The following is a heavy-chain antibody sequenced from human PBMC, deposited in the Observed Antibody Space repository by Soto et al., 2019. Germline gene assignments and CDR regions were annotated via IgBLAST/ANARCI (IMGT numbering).Heavy chain of an antibody. CDR3: AKRGRGAVAFDY. CDR2: ISWNSGSI. Sequence: EVQLVESGGGLVQPGRSLRLSCAVSGFSFDDYAMHWVRQAPGKGLEWVSGISWNSGSIGYAESVKGRFTISRDNAKNSLYLQMNSLRVEDTAVYYCAKRGRGAVAFDYWGQGTLVTVSS. V-gene: IGHV3-9*01. J-gene: IGHJ4*02. CDR1: GFSFDDYA. D-gene: IGHD6-19*01.